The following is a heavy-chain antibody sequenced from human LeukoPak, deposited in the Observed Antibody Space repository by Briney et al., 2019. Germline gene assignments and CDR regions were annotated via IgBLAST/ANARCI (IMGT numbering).Heavy chain of an antibody. J-gene: IGHJ5*02. Sequence: VASVKVSCKASGGTFSSYAISWVRQAPGQGLEWMGGIIPIFGTANYAQKFQGRVTITTDESTSTAYMELSSLRSEDTAVYCCGRDCQDYGSGSKWFDPWGQGTLVTVSP. V-gene: IGHV1-69*05. CDR1: GGTFSSYA. D-gene: IGHD3-10*01. CDR3: GRDCQDYGSGSKWFDP. CDR2: IIPIFGTA.